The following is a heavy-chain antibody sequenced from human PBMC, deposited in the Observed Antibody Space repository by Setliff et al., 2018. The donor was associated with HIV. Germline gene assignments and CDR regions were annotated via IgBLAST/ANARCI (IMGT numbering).Heavy chain of an antibody. D-gene: IGHD5-18*01. CDR1: GFSLTTTGVG. CDR3: AHWIHRWWYFDL. CDR2: IYWNDDK. V-gene: IGHV2-5*01. Sequence: SGPTLVNPTQTLTLTCTFSGFSLTTTGVGVGWIRQPPGKALEWLALIYWNDDKRYSPSLKSRLTITKDTPKNQVVLTMTNMDPVDTATYYCAHWIHRWWYFDLWGRGSLVTVSS. J-gene: IGHJ2*01.